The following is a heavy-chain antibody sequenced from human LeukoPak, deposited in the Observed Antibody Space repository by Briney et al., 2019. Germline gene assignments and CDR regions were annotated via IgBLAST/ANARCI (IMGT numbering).Heavy chain of an antibody. V-gene: IGHV4-39*01. D-gene: IGHD3-16*01. CDR3: ARRGFGYSLDV. J-gene: IGHJ6*02. CDR1: VGSTSDSNSY. CDR2: VYHNGNT. Sequence: SETLSLTCTVSVGSTSDSNSYWPWIRQPPGKGLEWIGSVYHNGNTYYIPSLKSRLTISVDTSKNQFSLRLSSVTAADAAVYFCARRGFGYSLDVWGQGTTVTVSS.